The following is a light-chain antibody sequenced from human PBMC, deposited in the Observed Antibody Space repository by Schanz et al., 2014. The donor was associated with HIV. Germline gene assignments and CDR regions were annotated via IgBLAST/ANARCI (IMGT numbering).Light chain of an antibody. J-gene: IGKJ1*01. CDR2: DAS. V-gene: IGKV3-20*01. CDR1: QSVSSSY. Sequence: DIVLTQSPGTLSLSPGERPTLSCRASQSVSSSYLAWNQQKPGQAPRLLIYDASSRATGIPDRFSGSGSGTDFTLTISRLEPEDFAVYYCQQYGSSAPTFGPGTTVETK. CDR3: QQYGSSAPT.